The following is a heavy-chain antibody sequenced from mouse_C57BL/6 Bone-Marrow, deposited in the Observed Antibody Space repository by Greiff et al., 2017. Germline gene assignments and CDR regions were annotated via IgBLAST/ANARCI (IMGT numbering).Heavy chain of an antibody. V-gene: IGHV1-82*01. D-gene: IGHD6-5*01. CDR2: IYPGDGDT. Sequence: QVQLQQSGPELVKPGASVKISCKASGYAFSSSWMNWVKQRPGKGLEWIGRIYPGDGDTNYNGKFKGKATLTADKSSSTAYMQLSSLTSEDSAVYFCARAPYAPWFAYWGQGTLVTVSA. CDR1: GYAFSSSW. J-gene: IGHJ3*01. CDR3: ARAPYAPWFAY.